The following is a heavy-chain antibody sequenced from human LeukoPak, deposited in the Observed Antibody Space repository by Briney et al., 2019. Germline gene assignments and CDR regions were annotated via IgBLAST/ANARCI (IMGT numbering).Heavy chain of an antibody. CDR1: GVTFSNAW. J-gene: IGHJ3*02. Sequence: GGSLRLSCAASGVTFSNAWMSCVRQAPGKGLEWVGRIKSKTDGGTTDYAAPVKGRFTISRDDSKNTLYLQMNSLKTEDTAVYYCTTDSLLWFGEAFDIWGQGTMVTVSS. D-gene: IGHD3-10*01. CDR3: TTDSLLWFGEAFDI. CDR2: IKSKTDGGTT. V-gene: IGHV3-15*01.